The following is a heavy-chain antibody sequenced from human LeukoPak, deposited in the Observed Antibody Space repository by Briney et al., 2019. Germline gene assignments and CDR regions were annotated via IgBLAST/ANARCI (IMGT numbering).Heavy chain of an antibody. CDR3: ATRNYYDSRGYYYYYFDF. D-gene: IGHD3-22*01. CDR2: ISSSGDAT. J-gene: IGHJ4*02. V-gene: IGHV3-23*01. CDR1: GFTFSSHA. Sequence: PGESLRLSCAVSGFTFSSHAMSWVRQAPGKGLEWLSGISSSGDATSHADSVRGRFSISRDNSRNTLYLQINSLRVEDTAAYYCATRNYYDSRGYYYYYFDFWGQGTLVTVSS.